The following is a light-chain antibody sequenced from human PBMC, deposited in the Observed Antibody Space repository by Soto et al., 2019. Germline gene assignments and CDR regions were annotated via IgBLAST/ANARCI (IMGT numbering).Light chain of an antibody. CDR3: HQYNNWWT. CDR2: GAS. J-gene: IGKJ1*01. CDR1: QSVRSS. Sequence: EIVMTQSPDTLSVSPWERATLSCRASQSVRSSLAWYQQKPGQAPRLLIYGASTRATGIPARFSGSGSGTEFTLTISSLQSEDSAVYYCHQYNNWWTFGQGTKVDIK. V-gene: IGKV3-15*01.